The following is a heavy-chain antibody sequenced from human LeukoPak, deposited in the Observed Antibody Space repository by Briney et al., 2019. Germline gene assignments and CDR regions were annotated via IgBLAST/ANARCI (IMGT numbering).Heavy chain of an antibody. D-gene: IGHD3-22*01. Sequence: KPSETLSLTCTVSGGSISSSSYYWGWIRQPPGKGLEWIGSIYYSGSTYYNPSLKSRVTISVDTSKNQFSLKLSSVTAADTAVYYCARVNPWGDDSSGHRVWGQGTLVTVSS. CDR2: IYYSGST. CDR3: ARVNPWGDDSSGHRV. J-gene: IGHJ4*02. CDR1: GGSISSSSYY. V-gene: IGHV4-39*07.